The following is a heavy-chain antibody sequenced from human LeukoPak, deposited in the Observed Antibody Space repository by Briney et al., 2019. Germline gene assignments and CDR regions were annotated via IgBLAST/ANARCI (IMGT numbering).Heavy chain of an antibody. J-gene: IGHJ4*02. V-gene: IGHV5-51*01. CDR1: GYTFSDYW. D-gene: IGHD2-2*01. CDR3: ARFMGYCISTTCNGHFDY. Sequence: KGGESLKISCKASGYTFSDYWIGWVRQMPGQGLEWMGIVYPGDSDTRYSPSFQGQVIISADKSISTAYLQWSSLKASDTAMYYCARFMGYCISTTCNGHFDYWGQGTLVTVSS. CDR2: VYPGDSDT.